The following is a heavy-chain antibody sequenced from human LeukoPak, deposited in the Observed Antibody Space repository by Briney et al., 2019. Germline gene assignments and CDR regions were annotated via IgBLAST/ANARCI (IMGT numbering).Heavy chain of an antibody. CDR1: GYSISSGYY. Sequence: SETLSLTCTVSGYSISSGYYWGWIRQPPGKGLEWIGNIYHSGSTYYNPSLKSRVTISVDTSKNQFSLKLSSVTAADTAVYYCARGPRGSSSRWGQGTLITVSS. D-gene: IGHD6-6*01. CDR2: IYHSGST. J-gene: IGHJ4*02. V-gene: IGHV4-38-2*02. CDR3: ARGPRGSSSR.